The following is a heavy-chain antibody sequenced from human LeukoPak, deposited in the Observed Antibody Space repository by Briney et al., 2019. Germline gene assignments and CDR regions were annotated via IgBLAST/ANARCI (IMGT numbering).Heavy chain of an antibody. Sequence: SETLSLTCTVSGYSISSGYYWGWIRQPPGKGLEWIGSIYHSGSTYYNPSLKSRVTISVDTSKNQFSLKLSSVTAADTAVYYCARVRGPSELSFDYWGQGTLVTVSS. J-gene: IGHJ4*02. CDR3: ARVRGPSELSFDY. D-gene: IGHD3-16*02. CDR2: IYHSGST. CDR1: GYSISSGYY. V-gene: IGHV4-38-2*02.